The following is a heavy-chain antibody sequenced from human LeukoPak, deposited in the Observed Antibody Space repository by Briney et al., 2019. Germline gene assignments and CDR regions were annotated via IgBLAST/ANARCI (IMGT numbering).Heavy chain of an antibody. CDR1: GGSISSYF. D-gene: IGHD3-22*01. V-gene: IGHV4-4*07. Sequence: SETLSLTCTVSGGSISSYFWSWIRQPAGKGLEWIGRIYSSGSTNYNPSLKSRVTMSVDTSKNQSSLKLSSVTAADAAVYYCARHEEEEVESSGYTDAFDIWGQGTMVTVSS. CDR3: ARHEEEEVESSGYTDAFDI. J-gene: IGHJ3*02. CDR2: IYSSGST.